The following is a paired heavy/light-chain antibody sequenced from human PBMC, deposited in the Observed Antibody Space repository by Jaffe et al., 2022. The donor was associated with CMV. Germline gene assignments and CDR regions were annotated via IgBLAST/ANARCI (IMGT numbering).Light chain of an antibody. J-gene: IGLJ1*01. Sequence: QSALIQPPSASGSPGQSVTISCTGTSNDIGGYNFVSWYQLHPGKVPKLIIYDVNKRPSGVPDRFSGSKSGNTASLTVSGLQAEDEAEYYCSSFAAINGLGYVFGTGTKVAFL. CDR2: DVN. V-gene: IGLV2-8*01. CDR3: SSFAAINGLGYV. CDR1: SNDIGGYNF.
Heavy chain of an antibody. Sequence: EVQLVESGGGLVQPGRSLRLSCAASGFTFDDYAMHWVRQVSGKGLEWISGISWKSDSIGYAGSVKGRFHISRDNAKNSLYLQINSLRPEDTGLYYCVRDHQPLLAWNAFDIWGQGTAVTVSS. CDR3: VRDHQPLLAWNAFDI. V-gene: IGHV3-9*01. CDR2: ISWKSDSI. D-gene: IGHD1-26*01. CDR1: GFTFDDYA. J-gene: IGHJ3*02.